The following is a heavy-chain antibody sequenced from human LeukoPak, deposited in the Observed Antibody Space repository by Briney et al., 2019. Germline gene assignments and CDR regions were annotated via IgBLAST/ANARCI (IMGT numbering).Heavy chain of an antibody. CDR3: AKSPTMVRGVINTKYIDY. V-gene: IGHV3-23*01. D-gene: IGHD3-10*01. CDR2: ISGSGGST. CDR1: GFTFSSYA. Sequence: PGGSLRLSCAASGFTFSSYAMSWVRQAPGKGLEWASAISGSGGSTYYADSVKGRFTISRDNSKNTLYLQMNSLRAEDTAVYYCAKSPTMVRGVINTKYIDYWGQGTLVTVSS. J-gene: IGHJ4*02.